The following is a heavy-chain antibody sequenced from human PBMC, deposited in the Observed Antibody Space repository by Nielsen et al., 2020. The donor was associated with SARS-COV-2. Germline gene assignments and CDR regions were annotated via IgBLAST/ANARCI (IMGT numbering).Heavy chain of an antibody. D-gene: IGHD3-16*01. CDR3: ARRKLGEDY. Sequence: GSLRLSCTVSGGSISNYYYSWIRQSPGKGLEWIGYIYDSGSTMYNPSLKSRVTISVDTSKNQFSLRLTSVTAADTAVYYCARRKLGEDYWGQGTLVTVSS. J-gene: IGHJ4*02. CDR1: GGSISNYY. V-gene: IGHV4-59*08. CDR2: IYDSGST.